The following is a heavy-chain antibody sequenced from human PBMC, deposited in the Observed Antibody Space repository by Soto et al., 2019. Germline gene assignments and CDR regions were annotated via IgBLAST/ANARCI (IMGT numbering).Heavy chain of an antibody. CDR1: GYTFSMSG. J-gene: IGHJ6*02. Sequence: ASVKVSCKSSGYTFSMSGISWVRQAPGQGLEWMGWISGYNGKTNYEQKFQDRVTMTTDTSTNMAYMGLRSLRSDDTAVYYCAREGPRPYYYYGMDVWGQGTTVTVSS. V-gene: IGHV1-18*01. CDR3: AREGPRPYYYYGMDV. CDR2: ISGYNGKT.